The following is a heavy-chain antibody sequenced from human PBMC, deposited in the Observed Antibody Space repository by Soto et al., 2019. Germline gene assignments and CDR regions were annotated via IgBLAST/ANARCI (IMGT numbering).Heavy chain of an antibody. CDR2: ISAYNGNT. CDR3: ARGTAVYYYDSSGYYRFDP. J-gene: IGHJ5*02. D-gene: IGHD3-22*01. V-gene: IGHV1-18*01. Sequence: ASLKVSCKASGYTFTSYGISWVRQAPGQGLEWMGWISAYNGNTNYAQKLQGRVTMTTDTSTSTAYMELRSLRSDDTAVYYCARGTAVYYYDSSGYYRFDPWGQGTLVTVSS. CDR1: GYTFTSYG.